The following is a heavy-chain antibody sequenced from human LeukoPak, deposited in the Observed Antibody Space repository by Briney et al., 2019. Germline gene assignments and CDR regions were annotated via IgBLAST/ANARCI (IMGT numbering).Heavy chain of an antibody. Sequence: PSETLSLTCTVSGGYISSYYWSWIRQPPGKGLEWIGYIYYSGSTNYNPSLKSRVTISLDTSKNQFSLKLNSVTAADTAVYYCARDPAAVAGYYYYTMDVWGQGTTVTVSS. CDR1: GGYISSYY. V-gene: IGHV4-59*01. CDR2: IYYSGST. J-gene: IGHJ6*02. CDR3: ARDPAAVAGYYYYTMDV. D-gene: IGHD6-19*01.